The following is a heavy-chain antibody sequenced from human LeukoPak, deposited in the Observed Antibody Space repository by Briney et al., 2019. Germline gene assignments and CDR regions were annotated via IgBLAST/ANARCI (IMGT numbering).Heavy chain of an antibody. CDR2: ISGSGFST. J-gene: IGHJ4*02. CDR3: AKDFSLYYDILTGYSPSFYFDY. CDR1: GFTFSSYS. Sequence: GGSLRLSCAASGFTFSSYSMNWVRQAPGKGLEWVSVISGSGFSTYYADSVKGRFTISRDNSKNTLCLQMNTLRAEDTAVYYCAKDFSLYYDILTGYSPSFYFDYWGQGTLVTVSS. V-gene: IGHV3-23*01. D-gene: IGHD3-9*01.